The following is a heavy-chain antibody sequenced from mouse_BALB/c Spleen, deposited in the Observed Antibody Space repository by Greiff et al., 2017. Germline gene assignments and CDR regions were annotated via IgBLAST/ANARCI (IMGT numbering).Heavy chain of an antibody. Sequence: DVKLVESGGGLVKPGGSLKLSCAASGFTFSSYAMSWVRQTPEKRLEWVASISSGGSTYYPDSVKGRFTISRDNARNILYLQMSSLRSEDTAMYYCAREGAYYAMDYWGQGTSVTVSS. J-gene: IGHJ4*01. V-gene: IGHV5-6-5*01. CDR3: AREGAYYAMDY. CDR2: ISSGGST. CDR1: GFTFSSYA.